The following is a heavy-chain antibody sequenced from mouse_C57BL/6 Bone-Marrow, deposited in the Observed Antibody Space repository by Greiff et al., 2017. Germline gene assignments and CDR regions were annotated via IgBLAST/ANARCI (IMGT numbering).Heavy chain of an antibody. D-gene: IGHD1-1*01. CDR3: ARSIYYLPPNY. CDR2: ISSGSSTI. V-gene: IGHV5-17*01. CDR1: GFTFSDYG. Sequence: EVKLMESGGGLVKPGGSLKLSCAASGFTFSDYGMHWVRQAPEKGLEWVAYISSGSSTIYYADTVKGRFTISRDNAKNTLFLQMTSLRSEDTAMYYCARSIYYLPPNYWGQGTTLTVSS. J-gene: IGHJ2*01.